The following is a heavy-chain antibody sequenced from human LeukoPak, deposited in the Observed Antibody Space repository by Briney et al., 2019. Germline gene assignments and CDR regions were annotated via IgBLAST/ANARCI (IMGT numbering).Heavy chain of an antibody. CDR2: INHSGST. V-gene: IGHV4-34*01. D-gene: IGHD3-10*01. CDR3: ARVYGSGSHYYFDY. J-gene: IGHJ4*02. Sequence: PSETLSLTCAVYGGSFSGYYWRWIRQPPGKGLEWIGEINHSGSTNYNPSLKSRVTISVDTSKNQFSLKLSSVTAADTAVYYCARVYGSGSHYYFDYWGQGTLVTVSS. CDR1: GGSFSGYY.